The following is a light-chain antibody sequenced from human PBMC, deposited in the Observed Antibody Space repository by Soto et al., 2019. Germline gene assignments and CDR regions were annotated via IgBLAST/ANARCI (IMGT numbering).Light chain of an antibody. CDR1: SSDVGSYNL. CDR2: EGN. Sequence: QSVLTQPASVSGSPGQSITISCTGTSSDVGSYNLVSWYQQHPGKVPKLMIYEGNKRPSGVSDRFSGSKSGNTASLTISGLQAEDEADYYCCSYAGSSIVIFGGGTKLTVL. V-gene: IGLV2-23*01. CDR3: CSYAGSSIVI. J-gene: IGLJ2*01.